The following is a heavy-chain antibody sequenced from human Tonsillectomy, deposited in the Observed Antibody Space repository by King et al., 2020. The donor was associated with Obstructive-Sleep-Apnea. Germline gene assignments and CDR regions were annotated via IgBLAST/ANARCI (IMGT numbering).Heavy chain of an antibody. CDR1: GFTFSDAW. D-gene: IGHD1-26*01. V-gene: IGHV3-15*01. CDR2: IKWKIDGGTI. Sequence: VQLVESGGGLVKPGGSLRLSCAASGFTFSDAWMTWVRQAPGKGLEWVGRIKWKIDGGTIDHAAPVKGRFTISRSDSKNTLYLQVNSLKTEDTAVYYCTREVGATGSYYYGMDVWCQGTTVIVSS. J-gene: IGHJ6*02. CDR3: TREVGATGSYYYGMDV.